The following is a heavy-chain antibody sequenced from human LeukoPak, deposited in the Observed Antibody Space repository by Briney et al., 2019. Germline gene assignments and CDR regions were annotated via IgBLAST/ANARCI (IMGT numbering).Heavy chain of an antibody. V-gene: IGHV1-18*01. CDR3: ARVALRLWFGELLSFDY. Sequence: ASVKVSCKASGYTFTSYGISWVRQAPGQGLEWMGWISAYNGNTNYAQKLQGRVTMTTDTSTSTAYMELRSLRSDDTAVYYCARVALRLWFGELLSFDYWGQGTLVTVSS. J-gene: IGHJ4*02. CDR2: ISAYNGNT. CDR1: GYTFTSYG. D-gene: IGHD3-10*01.